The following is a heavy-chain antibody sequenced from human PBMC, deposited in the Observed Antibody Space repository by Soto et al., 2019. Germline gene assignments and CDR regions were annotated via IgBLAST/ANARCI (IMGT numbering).Heavy chain of an antibody. CDR1: GFTFNNYA. CDR3: AKDRNYPRDQFHN. Sequence: PGGSLRLSCAASGFTFNNYAMSWVRQAPGKGLEWVSAISANGQGIYYADSVKGRFIISRDRSKNTVFLHMDSLTAEDTAVYYCAKDRNYPRDQFHNWGQGTLVTVSS. D-gene: IGHD1-7*01. CDR2: ISANGQGI. J-gene: IGHJ4*02. V-gene: IGHV3-23*01.